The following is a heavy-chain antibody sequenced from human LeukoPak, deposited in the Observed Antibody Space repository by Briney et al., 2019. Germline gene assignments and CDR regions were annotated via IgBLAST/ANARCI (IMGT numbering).Heavy chain of an antibody. J-gene: IGHJ4*02. CDR2: IRYDGSNK. V-gene: IGHV3-30*02. CDR3: AKDWGGSTPCYFDS. Sequence: GGSLRLSCAASGFTFSSYAMHWVRQAPGKGLEWVAFIRYDGSNKYYADSVKGRFTISRDNSKNTLYFQMNSLRAEDTVVYYCAKDWGGSTPCYFDSWGQGTLVTVSS. D-gene: IGHD3-16*01. CDR1: GFTFSSYA.